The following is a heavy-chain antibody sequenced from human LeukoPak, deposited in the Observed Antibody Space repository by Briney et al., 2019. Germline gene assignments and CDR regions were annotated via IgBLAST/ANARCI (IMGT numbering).Heavy chain of an antibody. Sequence: SVKVSCKASGGTFSSYAISWVRQAPGQGLEWMGGIIPIFGTANYAQKFRGRVTITADESTSTAYMELSSLRSEDTAVYYCASRRMHRGFSGSYFAWWFDPWGQGTLVTVSS. D-gene: IGHD1-26*01. CDR3: ASRRMHRGFSGSYFAWWFDP. J-gene: IGHJ5*02. CDR1: GGTFSSYA. CDR2: IIPIFGTA. V-gene: IGHV1-69*13.